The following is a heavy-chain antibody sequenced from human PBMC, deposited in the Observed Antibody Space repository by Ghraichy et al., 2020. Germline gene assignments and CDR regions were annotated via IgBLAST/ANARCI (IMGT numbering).Heavy chain of an antibody. CDR1: GYSISSGYY. CDR2: IYHSGST. J-gene: IGHJ5*02. D-gene: IGHD3-10*01. V-gene: IGHV4-38-2*02. Sequence: SQTLSLTCTVSGYSISSGYYWGWIRQPPGKGLEWIGSIYHSGSTYYNPSLKSRVTISADTSKNQVSLKLSSVTAADTAVYYCVGSGGLLNWFDPWGQGTLVTVSS. CDR3: VGSGGLLNWFDP.